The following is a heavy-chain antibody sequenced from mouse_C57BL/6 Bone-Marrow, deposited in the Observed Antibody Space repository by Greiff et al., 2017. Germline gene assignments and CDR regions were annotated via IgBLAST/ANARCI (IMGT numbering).Heavy chain of an antibody. CDR3: ARQLRLRDYFDY. CDR1: GFTFSSYG. V-gene: IGHV5-6*01. CDR2: ISSGGSYT. Sequence: EVKLQESGGDLVKPGGSLKLSCAASGFTFSSYGMSWVRQTPDKRLEWVATISSGGSYTYYPDRVQGRFTISRDNAKNTLSLQMSSLKSEDTAMYYCARQLRLRDYFDYWGQGTTLTVSS. D-gene: IGHD3-2*02. J-gene: IGHJ2*01.